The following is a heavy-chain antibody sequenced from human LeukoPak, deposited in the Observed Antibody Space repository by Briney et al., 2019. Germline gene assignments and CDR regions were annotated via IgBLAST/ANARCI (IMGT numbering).Heavy chain of an antibody. Sequence: GGSLRLSCATSGFTFTNYWRNWVRQVPGKGLEWVANIKQDGGVKYYVDSVKGRFTISRDNAENSLYLQMNSLRVEDTAVYYCARDYSASGSLMDWGQGTLVTVSS. D-gene: IGHD3-10*01. J-gene: IGHJ4*02. V-gene: IGHV3-7*01. CDR3: ARDYSASGSLMD. CDR2: IKQDGGVK. CDR1: GFTFTNYW.